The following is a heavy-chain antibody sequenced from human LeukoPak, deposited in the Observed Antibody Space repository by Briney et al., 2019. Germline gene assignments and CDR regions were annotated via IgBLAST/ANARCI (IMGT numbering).Heavy chain of an antibody. J-gene: IGHJ5*02. Sequence: ASVKVSCKASGYTLTSYDINWVRQATGQGLEWMGWMNPNSGNTGYAQKFQGRVTMTRNTSISTAYMELSSLRSEDTAVYYCASALRYYDFWSGYYIDWFDPWGQGTLVTVSS. CDR2: MNPNSGNT. V-gene: IGHV1-8*01. CDR1: GYTLTSYD. CDR3: ASALRYYDFWSGYYIDWFDP. D-gene: IGHD3-3*01.